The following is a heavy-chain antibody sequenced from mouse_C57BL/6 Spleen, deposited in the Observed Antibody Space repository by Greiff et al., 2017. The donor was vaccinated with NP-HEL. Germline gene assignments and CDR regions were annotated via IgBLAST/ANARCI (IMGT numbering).Heavy chain of an antibody. Sequence: GGGLVQPKGSLKLSCAASGFSFNTYAMNWVRQAPGKGLEWVARIRSKSNNYATYYADSVKDRFTISRDDSESMLYLQMNNLKTEDTAMYYCVSSIEAYWGQGTLVTVSA. J-gene: IGHJ3*01. CDR2: IRSKSNNYAT. CDR3: VSSIEAY. CDR1: GFSFNTYA. V-gene: IGHV10-1*01.